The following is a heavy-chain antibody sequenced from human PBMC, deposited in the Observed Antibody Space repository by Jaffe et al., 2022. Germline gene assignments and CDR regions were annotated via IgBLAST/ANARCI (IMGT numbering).Heavy chain of an antibody. CDR1: GGSFSGYY. V-gene: IGHV4-34*01. CDR2: INHSGST. Sequence: QVQLQQWGAGLLKPSETLSLTCAVYGGSFSGYYWSWIRQPPGKGLEWIGEINHSGSTNYNPSLKSRVTISVDTSKNQFSLKLSSVTAADTAVYYCARRRGDLVGEYYFDYWGQGTLVTVSS. CDR3: ARRRGDLVGEYYFDY. D-gene: IGHD3-10*01. J-gene: IGHJ4*02.